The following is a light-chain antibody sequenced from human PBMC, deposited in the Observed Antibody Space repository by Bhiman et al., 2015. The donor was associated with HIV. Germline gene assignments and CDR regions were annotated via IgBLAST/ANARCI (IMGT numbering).Light chain of an antibody. J-gene: IGLJ2*01. CDR1: SSDVGGHNY. V-gene: IGLV2-14*03. CDR2: DVS. CDR3: SSSTTTRAV. Sequence: QSALTQPASVSGSPGQSITISCTGTSSDVGGHNYVSWYQQHPGKAPKLIIYDVSKRPSGISNRFSGSKSGNTASLTISGLQAEDEADYYCSSSTTTRAVFGGGTKVTVL.